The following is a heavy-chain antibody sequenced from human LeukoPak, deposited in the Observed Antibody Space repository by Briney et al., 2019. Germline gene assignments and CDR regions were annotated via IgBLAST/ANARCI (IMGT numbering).Heavy chain of an antibody. CDR2: IKSRTDAGAT. Sequence: GGSLRLSCAASGFTFSNAWMSWVRQAPGKGLEWVGRIKSRTDAGATLYAAPVKGRFTISRDDSKNTLYLQMNSLKTEDTAMYYCATEDDSSTYYFDYWGQGTLVTVYS. CDR1: GFTFSNAW. D-gene: IGHD3-22*01. J-gene: IGHJ4*02. V-gene: IGHV3-15*01. CDR3: ATEDDSSTYYFDY.